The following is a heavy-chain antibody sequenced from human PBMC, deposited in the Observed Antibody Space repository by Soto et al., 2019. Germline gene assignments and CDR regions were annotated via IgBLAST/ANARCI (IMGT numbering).Heavy chain of an antibody. CDR1: VFPLSSYA. V-gene: IGHV3-23*01. CDR3: AKDQKQGGGSSGWYGPDDAFDI. J-gene: IGHJ3*02. D-gene: IGHD6-19*01. CDR2: ISGSGGST. Sequence: HPGGSLRLSCAASVFPLSSYAMSWVRQAPGKGLEWVSAISGSGGSTYYADSVKGRFTISRDNSKNTLYLQMNSLRAEDTAVYYSAKDQKQGGGSSGWYGPDDAFDIWGQGTMVTVSS.